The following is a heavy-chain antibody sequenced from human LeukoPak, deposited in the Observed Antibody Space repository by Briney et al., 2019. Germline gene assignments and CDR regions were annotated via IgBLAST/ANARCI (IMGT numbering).Heavy chain of an antibody. J-gene: IGHJ4*02. CDR3: ARRIAAAGSPYYFDY. CDR2: ISAYNGNT. CDR1: GYTFTSYG. D-gene: IGHD6-13*01. V-gene: IGHV1-18*01. Sequence: ASVKVSCKASGYTFTSYGISWVRQAPGQGLEWMGWISAYNGNTNYAQKLQGRVTMTTDTSTSTAYMELGSLRSDDTAVYYCARRIAAAGSPYYFDYWGQGTLVTVSS.